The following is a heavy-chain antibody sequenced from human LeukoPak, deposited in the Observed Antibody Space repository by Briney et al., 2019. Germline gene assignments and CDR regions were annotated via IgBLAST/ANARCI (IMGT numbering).Heavy chain of an antibody. CDR3: ARDQVDCSSSSCYERGFDY. Sequence: RPGGSLRLSCAASGFTFDEYGLSWVRQAPGKGLEWVSTINWNGGSTGYADSVKGRFTISRENSKNTLYLKMNSLRAEDTAVYYCARDQVDCSSSSCYERGFDYWGQGTLVTVSS. D-gene: IGHD2-2*01. CDR1: GFTFDEYG. CDR2: INWNGGST. V-gene: IGHV3-20*04. J-gene: IGHJ4*02.